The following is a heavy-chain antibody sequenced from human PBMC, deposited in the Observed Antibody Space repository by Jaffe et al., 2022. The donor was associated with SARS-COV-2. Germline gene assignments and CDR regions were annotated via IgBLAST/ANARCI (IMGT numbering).Heavy chain of an antibody. CDR2: ISNNGTNK. V-gene: IGHV3-30*09. CDR3: ARDGPYHAGRGESATDSATDNDVFYGMDV. CDR1: AFMFADYS. J-gene: IGHJ6*02. D-gene: IGHD1-1*01. Sequence: QVQLVESGGGVVQPGGSLRLSCVASAFMFADYSFHWVRQTPGTRLEWVAVISNNGTNKYYGKSVQGRFVISRDNSRNTVELQMTGLRHEDTAVYFCARDGPYHAGRGESATDSATDNDVFYGMDVWGQGTPVTVSS.